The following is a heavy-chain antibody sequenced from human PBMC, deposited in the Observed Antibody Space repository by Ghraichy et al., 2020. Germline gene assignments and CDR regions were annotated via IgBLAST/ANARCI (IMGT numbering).Heavy chain of an antibody. J-gene: IGHJ5*02. Sequence: ASVKVSCKASGYTFTSYDINWVRQATGQGLEWMGWMNPNSGNTGYAQKFQGRVTMTRNTSISTAYMELSSLRSEDTAVYYCARSKQRRVNWFDPWGQGTLVTVSS. CDR3: ARSKQRRVNWFDP. CDR1: GYTFTSYD. V-gene: IGHV1-8*01. CDR2: MNPNSGNT. D-gene: IGHD6-25*01.